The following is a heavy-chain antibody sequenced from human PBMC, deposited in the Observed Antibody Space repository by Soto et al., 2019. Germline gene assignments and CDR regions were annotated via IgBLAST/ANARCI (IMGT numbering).Heavy chain of an antibody. J-gene: IGHJ6*02. CDR1: GGSFSGYY. CDR3: ARTVAGMKTSYYYYGMDV. V-gene: IGHV4-34*01. Sequence: PSETLSLTCTVYGGSFSGYYWSWIRQPPGKGLEWIGEINHSGSTNYNPSLKSRVTISVDTSKNQFSLKLSSVTAADTAVYYCARTVAGMKTSYYYYGMDVWGQGTTVTVSS. D-gene: IGHD6-19*01. CDR2: INHSGST.